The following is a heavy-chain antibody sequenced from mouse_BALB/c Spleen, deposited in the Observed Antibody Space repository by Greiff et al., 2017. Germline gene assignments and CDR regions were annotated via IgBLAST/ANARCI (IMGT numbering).Heavy chain of an antibody. Sequence: EVKLMESGGGLVKPGGSLKLSCAASGFTFSDYYMYWVRQTPEKRLEWVATISDGGSYTYYPDSVKGRFTISRDNAKNNLYLQMSSLKSEDTAMYYCARGGYDYDPLYAMDYWGQGTSVTVSS. V-gene: IGHV5-4*02. CDR3: ARGGYDYDPLYAMDY. CDR1: GFTFSDYY. D-gene: IGHD2-4*01. CDR2: ISDGGSYT. J-gene: IGHJ4*01.